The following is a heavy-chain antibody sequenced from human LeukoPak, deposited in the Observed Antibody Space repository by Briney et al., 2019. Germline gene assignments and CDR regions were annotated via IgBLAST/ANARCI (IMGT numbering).Heavy chain of an antibody. CDR1: GGSVSRGSYY. CDR3: ARVENDGPNYYFDY. J-gene: IGHJ4*02. Sequence: PSETLSLTCTVSGGSVSRGSYYWSCIRQPPGKALEWIGYIYYSGSTNYNPSLKSRVTISVDTSKNQFSLKLSSVTAADTAVYYCARVENDGPNYYFDYWGQGTLVTVSS. CDR2: IYYSGST. D-gene: IGHD1-1*01. V-gene: IGHV4-61*01.